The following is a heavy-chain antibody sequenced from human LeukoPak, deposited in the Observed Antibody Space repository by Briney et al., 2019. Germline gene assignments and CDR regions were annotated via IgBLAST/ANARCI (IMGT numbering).Heavy chain of an antibody. CDR3: ARVVKAYYYATDI. V-gene: IGHV4-59*01. CDR1: GGSISSDY. Sequence: SETLSLTCTVSGGSISSDYWSWIRQPPGQGLDWIGYIYYSGSTNYNPSLKSRVTISVDTSKNQFSLKLSSVTAADTAVYYCARVVKAYYYATDIWGQGTTVTVSS. D-gene: IGHD4-23*01. CDR2: IYYSGST. J-gene: IGHJ6*02.